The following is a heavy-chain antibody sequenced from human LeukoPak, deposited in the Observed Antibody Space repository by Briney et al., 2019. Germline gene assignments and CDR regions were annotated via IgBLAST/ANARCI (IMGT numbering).Heavy chain of an antibody. CDR2: IYYSGST. V-gene: IGHV4-39*01. CDR3: ARGGLVRGTLNSLIGFDI. CDR1: GGSISSSSYY. D-gene: IGHD3-10*01. Sequence: TSETLSLTCTVSGGSISSSSYYWGWIRQPPGKGLEWIGSIYYSGSTYYNPSLKSRVTISVDTSKNQFSLKLSSVTPEDTALYYCARGGLVRGTLNSLIGFDIWDQGIMVTVSS. J-gene: IGHJ3*02.